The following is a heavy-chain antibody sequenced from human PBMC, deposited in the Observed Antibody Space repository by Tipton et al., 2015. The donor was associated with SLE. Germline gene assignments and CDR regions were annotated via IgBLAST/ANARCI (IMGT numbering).Heavy chain of an antibody. D-gene: IGHD3-22*01. V-gene: IGHV4-59*01. CDR2: IYYSGST. CDR3: ARDAMIVVAHDAFDI. CDR1: GGSISSYY. Sequence: TLSLTCIVSGGSISSYYWSWIRQPPGKGLEWIGYIYYSGSTNYNPSLKSRVTISVDTSKNQFSLKLSSVTAADTAVYYCARDAMIVVAHDAFDIWGQGTMVTVSS. J-gene: IGHJ3*02.